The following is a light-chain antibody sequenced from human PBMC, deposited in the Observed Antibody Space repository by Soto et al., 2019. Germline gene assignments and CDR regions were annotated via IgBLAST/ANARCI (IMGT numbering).Light chain of an antibody. CDR3: SSYAGSNTFV. J-gene: IGLJ1*01. CDR2: DVS. Sequence: QSALTQPPSASGSPGQSVTISCTGTSSDVGGYDYVSWHQHHPGKAPKLMLYDVSKRPSGVPDRFSGSKSGNTASLTFSGLQAEDEADYYCSSYAGSNTFVFGTGTRSPS. CDR1: SSDVGGYDY. V-gene: IGLV2-8*01.